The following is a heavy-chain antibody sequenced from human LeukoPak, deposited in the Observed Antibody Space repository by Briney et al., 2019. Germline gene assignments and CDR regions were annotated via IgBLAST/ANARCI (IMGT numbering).Heavy chain of an antibody. CDR1: GFTFSSYG. D-gene: IGHD3-10*01. V-gene: IGHV3-33*01. CDR3: ARDPVTMVRGVIGGGYFDY. CDR2: IWYDGSNK. J-gene: IGHJ4*02. Sequence: PGRSLRLSCAASGFTFSSYGMHWVRQAPGKGLEWVAVIWYDGSNKYYADSVKGRFTISRDNSKNTLYLQMNSLRAEDTAVYYCARDPVTMVRGVIGGGYFDYWGQGTLVTVSS.